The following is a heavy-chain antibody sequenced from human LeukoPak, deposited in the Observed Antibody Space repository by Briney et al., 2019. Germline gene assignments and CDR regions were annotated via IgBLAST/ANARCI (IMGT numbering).Heavy chain of an antibody. CDR3: AKDLEQQLRCFVQ. D-gene: IGHD6-13*01. CDR1: GFTFSGSA. J-gene: IGHJ4*02. V-gene: IGHV3-73*01. CDR2: IRSKANSYAT. Sequence: GGSLRLSCAASGFTFSGSAMHWVRQASGKGLEWVGRIRSKANSYATAYAASVKGRFTISRDDSKNTAYLQMNSLRAEDTAVYYCAKDLEQQLRCFVQWGQGTLVTVSS.